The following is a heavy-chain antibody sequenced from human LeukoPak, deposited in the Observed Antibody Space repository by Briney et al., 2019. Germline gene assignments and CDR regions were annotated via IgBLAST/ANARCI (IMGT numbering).Heavy chain of an antibody. V-gene: IGHV1-18*01. CDR2: ISAYNGNT. D-gene: IGHD6-13*01. CDR1: GYTFTSYG. Sequence: ASVKVSCKASGYTFTSYGISWVRQAPGQGLEWMGWISAYNGNTNYAQKLQGRVTMTTDTSTGTAYMELRSLRSDDTAVYYCARDGGSSWYSRYYGMDVWGQGTTVTVSS. J-gene: IGHJ6*02. CDR3: ARDGGSSWYSRYYGMDV.